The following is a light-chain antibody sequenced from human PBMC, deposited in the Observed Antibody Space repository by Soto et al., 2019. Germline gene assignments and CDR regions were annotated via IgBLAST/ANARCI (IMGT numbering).Light chain of an antibody. J-gene: IGKJ1*01. CDR3: MQALQTPRT. CDR2: LGS. V-gene: IGKV2-28*01. CDR1: QSLLHSNGYNY. Sequence: DIVMTQSPLSLPVTPGEPASISCRSSQSLLHSNGYNYLDWYLQKPGQSPQLLIYLGSNRASGVPDRFSGSGSGTDFTLKISRVEAEDVGVYYCMQALQTPRTFGQGTTVEI.